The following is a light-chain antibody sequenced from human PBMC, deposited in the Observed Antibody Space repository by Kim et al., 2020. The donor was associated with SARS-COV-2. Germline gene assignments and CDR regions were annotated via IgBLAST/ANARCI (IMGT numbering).Light chain of an antibody. Sequence: ATINCKSSQSVLKSPNNKNYLAWYQQKPRQPPKLLIYWASTRESGVPERFSGSGSGTDFTLTISSLQAEDVAVYYCQQYSGSPPYTFGQGTKLEI. J-gene: IGKJ2*01. CDR2: WAS. V-gene: IGKV4-1*01. CDR1: QSVLKSPNNKNY. CDR3: QQYSGSPPYT.